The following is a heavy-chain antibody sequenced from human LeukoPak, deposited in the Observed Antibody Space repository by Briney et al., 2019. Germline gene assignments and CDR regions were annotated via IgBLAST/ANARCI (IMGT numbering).Heavy chain of an antibody. J-gene: IGHJ4*02. CDR3: ARDRPGDSSGFTFDY. CDR1: GYTFTGYY. CDR2: INPNSGGT. V-gene: IGHV1-2*04. D-gene: IGHD3-22*01. Sequence: GASVKVSCKTSGYTFTGYYMHWVRQAPGQGLEWMGWINPNSGGTNYAQKFQGWVTMTRDTSISTAYMELSRLRSDDTAVYYCARDRPGDSSGFTFDYWGQGTLVTVSS.